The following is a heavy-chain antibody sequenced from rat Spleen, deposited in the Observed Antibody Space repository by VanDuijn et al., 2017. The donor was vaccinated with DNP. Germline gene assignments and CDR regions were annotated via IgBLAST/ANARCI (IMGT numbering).Heavy chain of an antibody. CDR2: INTESGGT. Sequence: QVQLQQSGTELATPGSSVKISCKASGYTFTNYYLSWIKQTTGQGLEYIGYINTESGGTNYNEKFRGKATLTVDTTSSTVFMQLSSLTPDDSAVYYCARHRTIMPYYYAMDAWGQGVMVTVSS. J-gene: IGHJ2*01. CDR3: ARHRTIMPYYYAMDA. D-gene: IGHD1-12*01. V-gene: IGHV1-43*01. CDR1: GYTFTNYY.